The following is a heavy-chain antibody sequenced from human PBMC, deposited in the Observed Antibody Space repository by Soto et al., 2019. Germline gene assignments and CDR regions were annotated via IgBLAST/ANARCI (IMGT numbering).Heavy chain of an antibody. Sequence: GASLRLSCAASGFTFSSYAMSLVRQAPGKGLECVSAISVSGSSTYYADSVKGRFTISRDNSKNTLYLQMNSLTAEDTAVYYCAIDLYSSSWRYFQHGGQGTLVTVSS. V-gene: IGHV3-23*01. J-gene: IGHJ1*01. CDR2: ISVSGSST. D-gene: IGHD6-13*01. CDR1: GFTFSSYA. CDR3: AIDLYSSSWRYFQH.